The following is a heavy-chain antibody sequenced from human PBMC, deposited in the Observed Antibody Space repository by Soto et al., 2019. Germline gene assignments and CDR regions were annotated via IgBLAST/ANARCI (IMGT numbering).Heavy chain of an antibody. D-gene: IGHD2-2*01. CDR2: VYSTGST. Sequence: SETLSLTCTVSVGSISGYYWNWIRQPAGKGLEWVGRVYSTGSTNYNPSLKSRVTMSLDTSKNQFSLKLSSVTAADTAVYFCASGPSDDHYYFAMDVWGQGTTVTVSS. J-gene: IGHJ6*02. CDR1: VGSISGYY. CDR3: ASGPSDDHYYFAMDV. V-gene: IGHV4-4*07.